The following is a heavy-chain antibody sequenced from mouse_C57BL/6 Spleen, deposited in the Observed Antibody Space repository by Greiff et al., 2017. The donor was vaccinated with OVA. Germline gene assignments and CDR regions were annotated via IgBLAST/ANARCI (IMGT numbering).Heavy chain of an antibody. Sequence: VQLQQSGPELVKPGASVKIPCKASGYTFTDYNMDWVKQSHGKSLEWIGDINPNNGGTIYNQKFKGKATLTVDKSSSTAYMELRSRTSEDTAVYYCARGDSYDDYYAMDYWGQGTSVTVSS. CDR1: GYTFTDYN. D-gene: IGHD2-12*01. CDR2: INPNNGGT. J-gene: IGHJ4*01. CDR3: ARGDSYDDYYAMDY. V-gene: IGHV1-18*01.